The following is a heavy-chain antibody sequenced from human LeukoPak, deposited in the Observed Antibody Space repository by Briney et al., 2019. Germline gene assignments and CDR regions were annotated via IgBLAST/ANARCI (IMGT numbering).Heavy chain of an antibody. D-gene: IGHD6-19*01. CDR3: ATGRGAVAGTGGYFDY. CDR1: GYTLTELS. Sequence: ASVKVSCKVSGYTLTELSMHWVRQAPGKGLEWMGGFDPEDGETIYAQKFQGRVTMTEDTSTDTAYKELSSLRSEDTAVYYCATGRGAVAGTGGYFDYWGQGTLVTVSS. V-gene: IGHV1-24*01. J-gene: IGHJ4*02. CDR2: FDPEDGET.